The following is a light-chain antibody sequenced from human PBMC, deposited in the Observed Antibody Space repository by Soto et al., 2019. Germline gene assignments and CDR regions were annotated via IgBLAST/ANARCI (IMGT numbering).Light chain of an antibody. CDR3: SLYTTSSTFV. Sequence: QSVLTQPASVSGSPGQSITISCIGTSSDVGSYNLVSWYQQHPGKAPKVLIYEVSERPSGVSNRFSGSKSGNTASLTISGLQAEDEADYYCSLYTTSSTFVFGTGTKLTVL. V-gene: IGLV2-14*02. J-gene: IGLJ1*01. CDR1: SSDVGSYNL. CDR2: EVS.